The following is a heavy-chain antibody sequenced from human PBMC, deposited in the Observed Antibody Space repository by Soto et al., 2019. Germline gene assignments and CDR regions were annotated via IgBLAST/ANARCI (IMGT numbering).Heavy chain of an antibody. Sequence: SVKVSCKASGFTFTSSAVQWVRQARGQRLEWIGWIVVGSGNTNYAQKFQERVTITRDMSTSTAYMELSSLRSEDTAVYYCAAYDYVWGSRTLFDYWGQGTLVTVSS. J-gene: IGHJ4*02. D-gene: IGHD3-16*01. CDR2: IVVGSGNT. V-gene: IGHV1-58*01. CDR1: GFTFTSSA. CDR3: AAYDYVWGSRTLFDY.